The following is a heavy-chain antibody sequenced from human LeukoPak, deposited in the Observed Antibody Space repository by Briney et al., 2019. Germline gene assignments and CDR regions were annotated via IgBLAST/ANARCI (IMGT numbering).Heavy chain of an antibody. CDR1: GFTFSSYE. Sequence: PGGSLRLSCAASGFTFSSYEMNWLRQAPGKGLEWVSYISSSGNTKYYADSVKGRFTISRDNAKNSLYLQMNSLRAEDTAVYYCARDLRGFPYYYYYMDVWGKGTTVTVSS. V-gene: IGHV3-48*03. CDR3: ARDLRGFPYYYYYMDV. J-gene: IGHJ6*03. CDR2: ISSSGNTK.